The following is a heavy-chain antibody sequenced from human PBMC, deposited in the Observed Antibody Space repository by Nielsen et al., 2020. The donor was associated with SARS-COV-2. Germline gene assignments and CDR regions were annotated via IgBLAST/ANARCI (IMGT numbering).Heavy chain of an antibody. D-gene: IGHD2-21*02. CDR3: AKGSASCGGDCESPFDY. Sequence: SLKISCAASGFTLSDYWMHWVRQAPGKGLEWVAGITWDSVTRTYADSVTGRFTISRDNAKNSVYLQMDALRAEDTALYYCAKGSASCGGDCESPFDYWGQGTLVTVSS. CDR1: GFTLSDYW. V-gene: IGHV3-9*01. J-gene: IGHJ4*02. CDR2: ITWDSVTR.